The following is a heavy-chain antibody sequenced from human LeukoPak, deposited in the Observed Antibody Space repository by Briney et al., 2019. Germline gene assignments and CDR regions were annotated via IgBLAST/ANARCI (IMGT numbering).Heavy chain of an antibody. CDR1: GFTFSSYG. D-gene: IGHD5-18*01. J-gene: IGHJ4*02. Sequence: PGRSLRLSCAASGFTFSSYGMHWVRQAPGKGLEWVAVISYDGSNKYYADSVKGRFTISRDNAKNSLYLQMNSLRAEDTAVYYCARRRGIQLWVAFDYWGQGTLVTVSS. V-gene: IGHV3-30*03. CDR2: ISYDGSNK. CDR3: ARRRGIQLWVAFDY.